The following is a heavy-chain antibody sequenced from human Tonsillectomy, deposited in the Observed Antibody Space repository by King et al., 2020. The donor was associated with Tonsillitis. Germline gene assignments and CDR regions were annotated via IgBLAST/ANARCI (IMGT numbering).Heavy chain of an antibody. CDR2: IYYSGST. Sequence: QLQESGPGLVKPSETLSLTCTVSGGSISSYYCSWIRQPPGNGLEGIGYIYYSGSTNYNPSLKSRVTISVDTSKNQFSLKLSSVTAADTAVYYCARLGAWQRGLNFDYWGQGTLVTVSS. CDR1: GGSISSYY. D-gene: IGHD3-16*01. CDR3: ARLGAWQRGLNFDY. J-gene: IGHJ4*02. V-gene: IGHV4-59*08.